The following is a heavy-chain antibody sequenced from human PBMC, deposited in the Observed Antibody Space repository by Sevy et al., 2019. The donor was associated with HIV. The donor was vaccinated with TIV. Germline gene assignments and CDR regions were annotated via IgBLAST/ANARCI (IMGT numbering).Heavy chain of an antibody. CDR1: GFTFSKYS. CDR3: ARERCTKPHDY. J-gene: IGHJ4*02. V-gene: IGHV3-23*01. Sequence: GGSLRLSCEASGFTFSKYSMSWVRQAPGKGLEWVSTFSFGCGRINYADSVKGRFTISRDDSKNTLYLQMKSLSAEDTAVYYCARERCTKPHDYWGQGTLVTVSS. CDR2: FSFGCGRI. D-gene: IGHD2-8*01.